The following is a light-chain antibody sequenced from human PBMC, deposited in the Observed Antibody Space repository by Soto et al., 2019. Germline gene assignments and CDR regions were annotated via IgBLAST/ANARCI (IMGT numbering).Light chain of an antibody. Sequence: DIQMTQSPSPLSASVGDRVTITCRASPIITVWLAWYQQKPGKAPKLLLHDASSLQSGVPSRFSGSGSGTEFTLNISSLQADDFATYYCQQYKSYITFGPGTTVDLK. CDR2: DAS. CDR3: QQYKSYIT. CDR1: PIITVW. J-gene: IGKJ3*01. V-gene: IGKV1-5*01.